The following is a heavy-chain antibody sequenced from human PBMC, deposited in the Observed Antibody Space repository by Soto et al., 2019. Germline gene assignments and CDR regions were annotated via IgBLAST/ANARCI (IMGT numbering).Heavy chain of an antibody. J-gene: IGHJ4*02. CDR1: GGSISSSNW. Sequence: QVQLQESGPGLVKPSGTLSLTCAVSGGSISSSNWWSWVRQPPGKGLEWIGEIYHSGSTNYNPSLKSRVTISVDKSKNQFSLKLSSVTAADTAVYYCARDRGYGDYVDRETYYFDYWGQGTLVTVSS. D-gene: IGHD4-17*01. V-gene: IGHV4-4*02. CDR2: IYHSGST. CDR3: ARDRGYGDYVDRETYYFDY.